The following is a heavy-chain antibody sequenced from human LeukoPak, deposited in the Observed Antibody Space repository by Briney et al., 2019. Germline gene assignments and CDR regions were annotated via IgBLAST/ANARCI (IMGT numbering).Heavy chain of an antibody. CDR1: GGSFSGYY. J-gene: IGHJ6*04. CDR2: INHSGST. Sequence: SETLSLTCAVYGGSFSGYYWSWIRQPPGKGLEWIGEINHSGSTNYNPSLKSRVTISVDTSKDQFSLKLSSVTAADTAAYYCARDWVQQEGYYYYYGMDVWGKGTTVTVSS. CDR3: ARDWVQQEGYYYYYGMDV. V-gene: IGHV4-34*01. D-gene: IGHD5-18*01.